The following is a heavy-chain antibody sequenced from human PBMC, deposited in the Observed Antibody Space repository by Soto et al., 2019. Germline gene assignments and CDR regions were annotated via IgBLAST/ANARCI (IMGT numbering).Heavy chain of an antibody. V-gene: IGHV4-59*01. CDR2: IYYSGST. Sequence: PSETLSLTCTVSGGSISSYYWSWIRQPPGKGLEWIGYIYYSGSTNYNPSLKSRVTISVDTSKNQFSLKLSSVTAADTAVYYCARDHPPHWFDPWGQGTLVTVSS. CDR1: GGSISSYY. CDR3: ARDHPPHWFDP. J-gene: IGHJ5*02.